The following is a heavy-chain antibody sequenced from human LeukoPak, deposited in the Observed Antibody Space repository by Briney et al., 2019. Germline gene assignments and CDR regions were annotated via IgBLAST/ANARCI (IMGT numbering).Heavy chain of an antibody. V-gene: IGHV4-34*01. J-gene: IGHJ5*02. CDR3: ARDQYYYGSGSYLFDP. CDR2: INHSGST. D-gene: IGHD3-10*01. CDR1: GGSFSGYY. Sequence: SETLSLTCAVYGGSFSGYYWSWIRQPPGKGLEWIGEINHSGSTNYNPSLKSTSKNQFSLKLSSVTAADTAVYYCARDQYYYGSGSYLFDPWGQGTLVTVSS.